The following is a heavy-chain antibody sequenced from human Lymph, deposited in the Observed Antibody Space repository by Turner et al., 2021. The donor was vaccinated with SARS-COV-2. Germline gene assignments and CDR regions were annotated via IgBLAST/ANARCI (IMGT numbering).Heavy chain of an antibody. Sequence: QVQLVQSGAEVKKPGASVQVYCKAPGYTFTSYDINWVRQATGQGLEWMGWMNPNSGNTGYAQKFQGRVTMTRNTSISTAYMELSSLRSEDTAVYYCARGRYSGGGMDVWGQGTTVTVSS. J-gene: IGHJ6*02. D-gene: IGHD1-26*01. CDR1: GYTFTSYD. CDR2: MNPNSGNT. CDR3: ARGRYSGGGMDV. V-gene: IGHV1-8*02.